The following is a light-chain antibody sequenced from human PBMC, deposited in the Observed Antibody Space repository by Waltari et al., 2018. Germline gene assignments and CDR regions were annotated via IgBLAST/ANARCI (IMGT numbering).Light chain of an antibody. CDR3: SVWDDSLNGRGV. CDR1: SSDVGGYMF. CDR2: EVT. Sequence: QSALTQPASVSGSPGQSITISCIGTSSDVGGYMFVSLYQQYPCKAPKPVSYEVTNRPPWVSKRFADSKSGNTASRTIPGLRPEDEAAYYCSVWDDSLNGRGVFGGGTKLTVL. J-gene: IGLJ2*01. V-gene: IGLV2-14*01.